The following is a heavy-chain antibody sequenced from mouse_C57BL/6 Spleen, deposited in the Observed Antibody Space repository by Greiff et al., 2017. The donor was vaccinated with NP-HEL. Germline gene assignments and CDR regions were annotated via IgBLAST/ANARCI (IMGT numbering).Heavy chain of an antibody. CDR1: GYTFTSYW. CDR2: IDPSDSYT. V-gene: IGHV1-50*01. D-gene: IGHD3-3*01. Sequence: QVQLQQPGAELVKPGASVKLSCKASGYTFTSYWMQWVKQRPGQGLEWIGEIDPSDSYTNYNQKFKGKATLTVDTSSSTAYMQLSSLTSEDSAVYYCARSRVGQDYAMDYWGQGTSVTVSS. J-gene: IGHJ4*01. CDR3: ARSRVGQDYAMDY.